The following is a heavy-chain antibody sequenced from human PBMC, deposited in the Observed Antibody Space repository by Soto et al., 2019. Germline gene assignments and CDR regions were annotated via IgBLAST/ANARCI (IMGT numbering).Heavy chain of an antibody. CDR1: GFTFSDYY. Sequence: QVQLVESGGGLVKPGGSLRLSCAASGFTFSDYYMSWIRQAPGKGLEWVSYISSSSSYTNYAYSLKGRFTISRDNAKNSLYLQMNSLRAEDTAVYYCARDHHRYSGYDYVDYWGQGTLVTVSS. V-gene: IGHV3-11*05. D-gene: IGHD5-12*01. CDR3: ARDHHRYSGYDYVDY. CDR2: ISSSSSYT. J-gene: IGHJ4*02.